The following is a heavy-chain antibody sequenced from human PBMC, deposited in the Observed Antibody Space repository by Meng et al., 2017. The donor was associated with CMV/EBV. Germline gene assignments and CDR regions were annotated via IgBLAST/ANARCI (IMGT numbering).Heavy chain of an antibody. D-gene: IGHD3/OR15-3a*01. CDR1: GFTFRTYN. J-gene: IGHJ4*02. Sequence: GESLKISCAASGFTFRTYNMNWVRQAPGKGLEWVSSITSSSAYVRYAGSVKGRFTISRDNAKNALYLQMNNVRAEDTAVYYCARVGPRVTFVGFSFDFWGLGTLVTVSS. V-gene: IGHV3-21*01. CDR3: ARVGPRVTFVGFSFDF. CDR2: ITSSSAYV.